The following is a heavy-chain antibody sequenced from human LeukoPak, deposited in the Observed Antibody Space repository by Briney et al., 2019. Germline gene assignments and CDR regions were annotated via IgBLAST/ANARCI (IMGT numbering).Heavy chain of an antibody. D-gene: IGHD3-9*01. CDR2: FDPEDGET. V-gene: IGHV1-24*01. Sequence: ASVKVSCKVSGYTHTELSMHWVRQAPGKGLEWMGGFDPEDGETIYAQKFQGRVTMTEDTSTDTAYMELSSLRSEDTAVYYCVAYDILTGYYGAWELWGQGTLVTVSS. CDR3: VAYDILTGYYGAWEL. J-gene: IGHJ4*02. CDR1: GYTHTELS.